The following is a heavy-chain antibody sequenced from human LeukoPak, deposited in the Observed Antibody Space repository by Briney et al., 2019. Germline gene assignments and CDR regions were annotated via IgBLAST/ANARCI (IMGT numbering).Heavy chain of an antibody. D-gene: IGHD3-22*01. V-gene: IGHV1-18*01. J-gene: IGHJ4*02. CDR2: ISAYNGNT. CDR3: ARDPFDYDSSGYREPNTDQEGFDY. Sequence: ASVKVSCKASGYTFTSYGISWVRQAPGQGLEWMGWISAYNGNTNYAQKLQGRVTITADKSTSTAYMELSSLRSEDTAVYYCARDPFDYDSSGYREPNTDQEGFDYWGQGTLVTVSS. CDR1: GYTFTSYG.